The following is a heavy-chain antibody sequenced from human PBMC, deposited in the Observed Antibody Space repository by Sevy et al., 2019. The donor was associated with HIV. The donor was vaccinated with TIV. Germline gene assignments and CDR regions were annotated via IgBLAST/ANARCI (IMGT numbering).Heavy chain of an antibody. CDR2: IYYSGST. CDR3: ARHGDHYYGMDV. V-gene: IGHV4-39*01. CDR1: GDSISSTSYY. D-gene: IGHD7-27*01. J-gene: IGHJ6*02. Sequence: SETLSLTCTVSGDSISSTSYYWGWIRQPPGKWLEWIGSIYYSGSTYYNPSLKSRVTISVDTSKNQLSLKLRSVTAADTAMYYCARHGDHYYGMDVWGQRTTVTVSS.